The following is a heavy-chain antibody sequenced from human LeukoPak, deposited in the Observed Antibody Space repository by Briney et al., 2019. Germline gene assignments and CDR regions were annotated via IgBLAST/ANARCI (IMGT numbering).Heavy chain of an antibody. J-gene: IGHJ5*02. V-gene: IGHV3-21*01. CDR3: ARDSSSSWYGDWFDP. CDR2: ISSSSSYI. Sequence: PGGTLRLSCAASGFTFSSYSMNWVRQAPGKGLEWVSSISSSSSYIYYADSVKGRFTISRDNAKNSLYLQMNSLRAEDTAVYYCARDSSSSWYGDWFDPWGQGTLVTVSS. CDR1: GFTFSSYS. D-gene: IGHD6-6*01.